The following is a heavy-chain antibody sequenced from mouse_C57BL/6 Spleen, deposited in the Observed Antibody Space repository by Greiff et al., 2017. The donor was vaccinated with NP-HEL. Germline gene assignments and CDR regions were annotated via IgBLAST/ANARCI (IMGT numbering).Heavy chain of an antibody. J-gene: IGHJ3*01. V-gene: IGHV1-82*01. CDR1: GYAFSSSW. CDR2: IYPGDGDT. Sequence: QVQLQQSGPELVKPGASVKISCKASGYAFSSSWMNWVKQRPGKGLEWIGRIYPGDGDTNYNGKFKGKATLTADNSSSTAYMQRSSLTSEDSAVYFCARENDITTVVAKDWFAYWGQGTLVTVSA. D-gene: IGHD1-1*01. CDR3: ARENDITTVVAKDWFAY.